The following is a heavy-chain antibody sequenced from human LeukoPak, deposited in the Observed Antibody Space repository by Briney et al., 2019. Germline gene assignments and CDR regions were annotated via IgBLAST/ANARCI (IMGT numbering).Heavy chain of an antibody. CDR3: ARRGIVGAIY. CDR1: GGSFSDYS. CDR2: INQSGGT. J-gene: IGHJ4*02. V-gene: IGHV4-34*01. Sequence: PETLSLTCAVYGGSFSDYSWTWIRQPPGKGLEWIGEINQSGGTNHNPSLMSRVIMSVDTPKNQISLKVNSVTAADTAVYYCARRGIVGAIYWGQGTLVTVSS. D-gene: IGHD1-26*01.